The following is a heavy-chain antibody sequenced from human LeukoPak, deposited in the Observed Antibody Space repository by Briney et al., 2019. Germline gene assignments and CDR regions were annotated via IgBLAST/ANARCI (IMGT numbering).Heavy chain of an antibody. Sequence: PSETLSLTCTVSGGSISSYYWSWIRQPPGKGLEWIGYIYYSGSTNYNPFLKSRVTISVDTSKNQFSLKLSSVTAADTAVYYCARARLVVPAASNYYYYGMDVWGQGTTVTVSS. CDR1: GGSISSYY. CDR2: IYYSGST. V-gene: IGHV4-59*01. J-gene: IGHJ6*02. D-gene: IGHD2-2*01. CDR3: ARARLVVPAASNYYYYGMDV.